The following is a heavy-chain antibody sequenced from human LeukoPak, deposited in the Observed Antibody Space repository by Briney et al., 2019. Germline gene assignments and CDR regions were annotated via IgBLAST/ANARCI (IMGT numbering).Heavy chain of an antibody. Sequence: SETLSLTCTVSGGSISSYYWSWIRQPPGKGLEWIGYIYYSGSTNYNPSLKSRVTISVETSKNQFSLKLSSVTAADTAVYYCARAPHRSYYIDYWGQGTLVTVSS. D-gene: IGHD3-10*01. V-gene: IGHV4-59*01. CDR1: GGSISSYY. J-gene: IGHJ4*02. CDR2: IYYSGST. CDR3: ARAPHRSYYIDY.